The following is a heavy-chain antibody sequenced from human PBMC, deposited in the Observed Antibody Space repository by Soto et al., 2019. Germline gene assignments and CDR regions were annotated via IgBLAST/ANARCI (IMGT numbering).Heavy chain of an antibody. J-gene: IGHJ6*02. D-gene: IGHD6-19*01. V-gene: IGHV3-30*18. CDR2: ISYDGSNK. CDR1: GFTFSSYG. CDR3: VKDRSSGWPYYYGLDV. Sequence: QVQLVESGGGVVQPGRSLRLSCAASGFTFSSYGMHWVRQAPGKGLVWVAVISYDGSNKYYADSVKGRFTISRDNSKNTLYLQMSSLRAEDTAVYYCVKDRSSGWPYYYGLDVWGQGTTVTVSS.